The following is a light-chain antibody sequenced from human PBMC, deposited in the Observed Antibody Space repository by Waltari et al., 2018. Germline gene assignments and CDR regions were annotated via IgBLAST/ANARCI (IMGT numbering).Light chain of an antibody. CDR1: NSDIGGFDY. V-gene: IGLV2-14*03. Sequence: QSALAQPASVSGSPGQSITISCTGTNSDIGGFDYVSWYQQHPDKVPKLLSHDVSSRPSGVSNRFSCSKSGNTAALTISGLRAEDEAHYYCSSFSRSASEVIFGGGTRVTVL. CDR2: DVS. J-gene: IGLJ2*01. CDR3: SSFSRSASEVI.